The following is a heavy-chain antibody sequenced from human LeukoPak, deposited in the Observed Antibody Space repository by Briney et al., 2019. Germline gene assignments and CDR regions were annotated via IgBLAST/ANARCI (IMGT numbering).Heavy chain of an antibody. CDR3: ATDYDTPFGY. CDR1: GCTFSSYA. V-gene: IGHV3-30*04. Sequence: GRSLSLSCAASGCTFSSYARHWVRQAPGKGLEWVAVISYDGSNKYYADSVKGRFTISRDNSKNTLYLQMNSLRAEDTAVYYCATDYDTPFGYWGQGTLVTVSS. D-gene: IGHD4-17*01. J-gene: IGHJ4*02. CDR2: ISYDGSNK.